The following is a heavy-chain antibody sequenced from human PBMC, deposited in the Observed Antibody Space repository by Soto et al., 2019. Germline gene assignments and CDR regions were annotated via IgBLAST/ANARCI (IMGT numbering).Heavy chain of an antibody. Sequence: GESLKISCKGSGYSFTSYWIGWVRQMPGKGLEWMGIIYPGDSDTRYSPSFQGQVTISADKSISTAYLQWSSLKASDTAMYYCARQRGYCSGGSCFYGKLYYHYYGMDVWGQGTTVTVSS. CDR1: GYSFTSYW. J-gene: IGHJ6*02. D-gene: IGHD2-15*01. CDR3: ARQRGYCSGGSCFYGKLYYHYYGMDV. V-gene: IGHV5-51*01. CDR2: IYPGDSDT.